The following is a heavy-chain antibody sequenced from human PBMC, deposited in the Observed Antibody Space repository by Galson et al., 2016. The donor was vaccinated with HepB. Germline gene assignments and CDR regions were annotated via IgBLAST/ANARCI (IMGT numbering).Heavy chain of an antibody. V-gene: IGHV1-3*01. D-gene: IGHD3/OR15-3a*01. CDR3: ATVIIDFSTGSSSKSAFET. CDR1: GYSFSSYA. Sequence: SVKVSCKASGYSFSSYAFHWVRQAPGQRLEWLGWINAGEGNTEYSQKFQGRVSFTSDTSATTVYMELSRLRQEDTAVYSCATVIIDFSTGSSSKSAFETWGQGTRLTVSS. J-gene: IGHJ3*02. CDR2: INAGEGNT.